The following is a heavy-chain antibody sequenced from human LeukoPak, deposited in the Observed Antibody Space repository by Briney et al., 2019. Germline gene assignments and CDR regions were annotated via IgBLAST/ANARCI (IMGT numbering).Heavy chain of an antibody. Sequence: GGSLRLSCAASGFTFDDYAMHWVRQAPGKGLEWVSGISWNSGSIGYADSVKGRFTISRDNTKNSLYLQMNSLRAEDTALYYCAKAVAYSSGWYYFDYWGQGTLATVSS. CDR3: AKAVAYSSGWYYFDY. CDR2: ISWNSGSI. J-gene: IGHJ4*02. D-gene: IGHD6-19*01. V-gene: IGHV3-9*01. CDR1: GFTFDDYA.